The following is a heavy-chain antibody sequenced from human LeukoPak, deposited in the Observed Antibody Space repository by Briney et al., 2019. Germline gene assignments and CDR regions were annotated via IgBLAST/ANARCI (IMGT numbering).Heavy chain of an antibody. V-gene: IGHV3-23*01. J-gene: IGHJ2*01. CDR2: IGGSGSTT. D-gene: IGHD5-18*01. Sequence: GGSLRLSCAASGFTFSRYAMSWVRQAPGKGLEWVSAIGGSGSTTYYADSVKGQFTISRDNSKNTLYLQMNSLRAEDTAVYYCAKDTASSWWYFDLWGRGTLVTVSS. CDR1: GFTFSRYA. CDR3: AKDTASSWWYFDL.